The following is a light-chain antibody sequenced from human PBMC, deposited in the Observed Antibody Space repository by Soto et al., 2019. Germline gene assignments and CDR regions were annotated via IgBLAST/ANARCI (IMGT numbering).Light chain of an antibody. CDR2: EVT. J-gene: IGLJ3*02. Sequence: QSALTQPASVSGSPGQSIAISCTGTSSDVGSYNYVSWYQQYPGKAPKLIISEVTKRPSGVFNRFSGSKSGNTASLTISGLQSEDEADYYCCSYAGSHWVFGGGTKSPS. CDR1: SSDVGSYNY. V-gene: IGLV2-23*02. CDR3: CSYAGSHWV.